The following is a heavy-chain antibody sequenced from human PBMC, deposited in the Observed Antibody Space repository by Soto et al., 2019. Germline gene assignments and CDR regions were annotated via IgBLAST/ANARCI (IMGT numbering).Heavy chain of an antibody. V-gene: IGHV1-69*01. CDR3: ARDARGDYVWGTDYCGMDV. CDR1: GGTFSSYA. Sequence: QVQLVQSGAEVKKPGSSVKVSCKASGGTFSSYAISWVRQAPGQGLEWMGGIIPIFGTANYAQKFQGRVTITADESTSTAYMELSSLRSEDTAVYYCARDARGDYVWGTDYCGMDVWGQGTTVTVSS. J-gene: IGHJ6*02. D-gene: IGHD3-16*01. CDR2: IIPIFGTA.